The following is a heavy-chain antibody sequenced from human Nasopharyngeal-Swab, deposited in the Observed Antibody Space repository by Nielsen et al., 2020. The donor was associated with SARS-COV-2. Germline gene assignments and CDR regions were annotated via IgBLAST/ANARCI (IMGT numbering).Heavy chain of an antibody. Sequence: SETLSLTCTVSGGSISSYYRSWIRQPPGKGLEWIGYIYYSGSTNYNPSLKSRVTISVDTSKNQFSLKLSSVTAADTAVYYCAREGGYDPFDYWGQGTLVTVSS. CDR2: IYYSGST. J-gene: IGHJ4*02. V-gene: IGHV4-59*01. CDR3: AREGGYDPFDY. CDR1: GGSISSYY. D-gene: IGHD5-12*01.